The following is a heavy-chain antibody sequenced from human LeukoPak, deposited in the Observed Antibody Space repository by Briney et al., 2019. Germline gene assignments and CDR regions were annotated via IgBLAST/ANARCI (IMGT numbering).Heavy chain of an antibody. J-gene: IGHJ4*02. Sequence: PSETLSLTCSVSGGSISSYYWNWIRQPPGKGLEWIGYISYSGSTNYNPSLKSRVTMSVDTSKKQFSLRLSSVTAADTAVYYCARTPIYYFDNSGYYNWGQGTLVTVSS. CDR3: ARTPIYYFDNSGYYN. CDR2: ISYSGST. V-gene: IGHV4-59*12. D-gene: IGHD3-22*01. CDR1: GGSISSYY.